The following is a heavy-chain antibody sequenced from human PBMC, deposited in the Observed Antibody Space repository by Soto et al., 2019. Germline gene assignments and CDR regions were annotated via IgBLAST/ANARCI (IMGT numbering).Heavy chain of an antibody. V-gene: IGHV4-31*01. Sequence: SATLSFTCIVSGGSISGGGYHWYWIRQHPGKCLEWIGYTYYSGSAYYNPSLKSLVTISVETSKNQFSLNLSSVIAADTAVYYCATHRTRGAYYALDVGGQGNTVT. CDR2: TYYSGSA. D-gene: IGHD3-10*01. CDR3: ATHRTRGAYYALDV. CDR1: GGSISGGGYH. J-gene: IGHJ6*02.